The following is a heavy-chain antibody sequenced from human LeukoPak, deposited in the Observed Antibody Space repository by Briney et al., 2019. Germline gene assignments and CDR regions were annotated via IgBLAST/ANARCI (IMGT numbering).Heavy chain of an antibody. Sequence: PSETLSLTCTVSGDSISSYYWSWIRQPPGKGLEWIGYIYYSGSTNYNPSLKTRATISLDTSKNQFSLKLSSVTAADTALYYCAKSKLVVVNVFDIWGLGTMVTVSS. CDR1: GDSISSYY. D-gene: IGHD3-22*01. CDR2: IYYSGST. J-gene: IGHJ3*02. V-gene: IGHV4-59*01. CDR3: AKSKLVVVNVFDI.